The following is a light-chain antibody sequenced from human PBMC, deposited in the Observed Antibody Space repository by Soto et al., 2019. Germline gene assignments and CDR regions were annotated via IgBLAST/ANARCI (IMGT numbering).Light chain of an antibody. J-gene: IGKJ1*01. CDR3: QQYNSYWT. CDR1: QSISSW. Sequence: DIQITQSPSTLSSSVGDRVSITCLSSQSISSWLAWYQQKPVKAPKLLIYDASSLESGVPSRFSGSGSGTEFTLTISSLQPHDFATYYCQQYNSYWTFGQGTKVDIK. CDR2: DAS. V-gene: IGKV1-5*01.